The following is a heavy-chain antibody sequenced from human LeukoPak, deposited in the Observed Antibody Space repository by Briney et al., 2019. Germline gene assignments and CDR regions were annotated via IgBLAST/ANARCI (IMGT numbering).Heavy chain of an antibody. Sequence: PGGSLRLACAASGFTFSSYAMSWVRQAQGKGLEWVSAISGSGGSTYYADSVKGRFTISRDNSKNTLYLQMNSLRAEDTAVYYCAKDRIRTTVTEAGDYWGQGTLVTVSS. CDR3: AKDRIRTTVTEAGDY. J-gene: IGHJ4*02. CDR2: ISGSGGST. D-gene: IGHD4-17*01. V-gene: IGHV3-23*01. CDR1: GFTFSSYA.